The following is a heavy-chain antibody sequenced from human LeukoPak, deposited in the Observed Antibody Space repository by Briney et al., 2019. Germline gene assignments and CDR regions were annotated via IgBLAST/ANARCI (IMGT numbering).Heavy chain of an antibody. Sequence: PETLSLTCAVYGGSFSGYYWSWIRQPPGKGLEWIGEINHSGSTNYNPPLKSRVTISVDTSKNQFSLKLSSVTAADTAVYYCARVGYNQGYWGQGTLVTVST. CDR1: GGSFSGYY. V-gene: IGHV4-34*01. CDR3: ARVGYNQGY. D-gene: IGHD5-24*01. J-gene: IGHJ4*02. CDR2: INHSGST.